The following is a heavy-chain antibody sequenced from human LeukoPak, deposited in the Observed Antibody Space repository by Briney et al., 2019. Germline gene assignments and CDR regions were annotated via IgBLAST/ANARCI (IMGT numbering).Heavy chain of an antibody. CDR2: IIPIFGTT. Sequence: GSSVKVSCKASGGTFSTYAINWVRQAPGQGLEWMGRIIPIFGTTDYAQKFQDRVTFTADRSTSTTYMDLSSLTSEDTAVCYCARAPNDFGDYPFDSWGQGTLVTVSS. CDR1: GGTFSTYA. D-gene: IGHD4-17*01. V-gene: IGHV1-69*06. CDR3: ARAPNDFGDYPFDS. J-gene: IGHJ4*02.